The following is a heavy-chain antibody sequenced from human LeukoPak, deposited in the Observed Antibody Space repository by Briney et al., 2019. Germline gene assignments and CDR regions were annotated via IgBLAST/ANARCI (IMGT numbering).Heavy chain of an antibody. CDR1: GFTFSSYW. D-gene: IGHD1-14*01. J-gene: IGHJ4*02. V-gene: IGHV3-7*01. Sequence: GGSLRLSCAASGFTFSSYWMSWVRQAPGKGLEWVANIKQDGSEKYYVDSVKGRFTISRDNAKNSLYLQMNSLRAEDTAVYYCARVPNRVLAYYFDYWGQGTLVTVSS. CDR2: IKQDGSEK. CDR3: ARVPNRVLAYYFDY.